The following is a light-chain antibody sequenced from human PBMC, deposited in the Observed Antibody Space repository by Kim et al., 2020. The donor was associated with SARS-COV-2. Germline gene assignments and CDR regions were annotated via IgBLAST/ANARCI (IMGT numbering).Light chain of an antibody. CDR3: CSYAGTYTFWV. V-gene: IGLV2-11*01. J-gene: IGLJ3*02. CDR2: DVS. Sequence: QSALTQPRSVSGSPGQSVTISCTGTSSDVGGYNYVSWYQQHPGKAPKLLMYDVSARPSGVPDRFSGSKSGNTASLTISGLQAEDEADYYCCSYAGTYTFWVFGGGTQLTVL. CDR1: SSDVGGYNY.